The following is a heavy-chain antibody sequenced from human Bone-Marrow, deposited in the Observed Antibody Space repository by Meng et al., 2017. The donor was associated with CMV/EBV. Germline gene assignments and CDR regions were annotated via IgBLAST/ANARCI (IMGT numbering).Heavy chain of an antibody. CDR3: ARHKLTVVWRENWFDP. Sequence: SETLSLTCTVSGGSISSSSYYWGWIRQPPGKGLEWIGSIYYSGSTYYNPSLKSRVTISVDASKNQFHLKLSSVSAADTAVYYCARHKLTVVWRENWFDPWGQGTLVTVSS. J-gene: IGHJ5*02. CDR1: GGSISSSSYY. D-gene: IGHD1-14*01. CDR2: IYYSGST. V-gene: IGHV4-39*01.